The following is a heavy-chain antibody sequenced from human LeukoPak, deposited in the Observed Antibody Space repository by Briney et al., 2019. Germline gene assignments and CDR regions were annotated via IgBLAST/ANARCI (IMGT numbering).Heavy chain of an antibody. CDR2: IRYDGSNK. CDR3: AKEDSSSWSPNTDAFDI. Sequence: SGGSLRLSCAASGFTFSRYGMHWVRQAPGKGLECVAFIRYDGSNKYYADSVKGRFTISRDNSKNTLYLQMNSLRAEDTAVYYCAKEDSSSWSPNTDAFDIWGQGTMVTVSS. J-gene: IGHJ3*02. D-gene: IGHD6-13*01. V-gene: IGHV3-30*02. CDR1: GFTFSRYG.